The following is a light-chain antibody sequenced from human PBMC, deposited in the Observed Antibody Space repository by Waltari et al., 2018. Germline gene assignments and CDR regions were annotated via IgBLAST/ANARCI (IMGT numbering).Light chain of an antibody. V-gene: IGLV2-23*02. J-gene: IGLJ3*02. CDR2: EVY. CDR1: ISNIGSYNL. Sequence: QSALIQPASVSGSPGPSITISCTGTISNIGSYNLVSWYQQYPGKTSKVMIYEVYNRPSGVSNRVSGSKSGNTASLTISGLQAEDETDYYCCSYAGSNSWVFGGGTKVTVL. CDR3: CSYAGSNSWV.